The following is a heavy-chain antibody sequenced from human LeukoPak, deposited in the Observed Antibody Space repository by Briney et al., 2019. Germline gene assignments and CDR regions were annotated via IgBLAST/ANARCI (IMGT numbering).Heavy chain of an antibody. CDR1: GFTFSFYW. CDR2: IKQDGSEK. J-gene: IGHJ6*02. Sequence: GGSLRLSCVASGFTFSFYWMGWVRQAPGKGLEWVANIKQDGSEKYYVDSARGRFTISRDNAKNSLYLQMNSLRAEDTAVYYCATGPLNDYGMGDWGQGTTVTVSS. CDR3: ATGPLNDYGMGD. V-gene: IGHV3-7*02.